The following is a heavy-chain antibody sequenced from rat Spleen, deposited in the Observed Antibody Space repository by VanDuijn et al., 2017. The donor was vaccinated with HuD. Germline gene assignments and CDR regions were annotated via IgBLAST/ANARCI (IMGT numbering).Heavy chain of an antibody. D-gene: IGHD1-6*01. CDR1: GFTLSDYN. J-gene: IGHJ4*01. Sequence: EVQLVESGGGLVQPGRSLKLSCEVSGFTLSDYNMAWVRQAPKKGLEWVAYISYDGGSTYYRDSVKGRFTISRDNAKSTLYLQMDSLRSEDTATYYCASLMYTPDYLGVMDVWGQGASVTVSS. V-gene: IGHV5S10*01. CDR2: ISYDGGST. CDR3: ASLMYTPDYLGVMDV.